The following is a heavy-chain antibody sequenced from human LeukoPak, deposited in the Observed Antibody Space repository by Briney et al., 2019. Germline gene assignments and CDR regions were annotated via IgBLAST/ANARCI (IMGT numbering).Heavy chain of an antibody. CDR3: ARDSYFHASGTYYNYFDY. J-gene: IGHJ4*02. V-gene: IGHV3-21*01. CDR1: GFTFSDYN. CDR2: ISSSSSYI. Sequence: GGSLRLSCGASGFTFSDYNMNWVRQAPGKGLEWVSSISSSSSYIYYADSVKGRFTIFRDNAKNSLYLQMNSLRAEDTAVYYCARDSYFHASGTYYNYFDYWGQGTLVTVSS. D-gene: IGHD3-10*01.